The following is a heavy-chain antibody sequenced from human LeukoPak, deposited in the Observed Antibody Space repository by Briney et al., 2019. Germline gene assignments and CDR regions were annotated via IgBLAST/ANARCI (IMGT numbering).Heavy chain of an antibody. Sequence: SETLSFTGAVYGGSFRGYYWGWIRQPPGKGLEWFGEINNGGSTNYNPSLKSRVTISVDTSKNQFSLKLSSVTAADTAVYYCARQGGCSSTSCYIRTLVRYYSYYMDVWGKGTTVTVSS. CDR1: GGSFRGYY. J-gene: IGHJ6*03. D-gene: IGHD2-2*02. V-gene: IGHV4-34*01. CDR3: ARQGGCSSTSCYIRTLVRYYSYYMDV. CDR2: INNGGST.